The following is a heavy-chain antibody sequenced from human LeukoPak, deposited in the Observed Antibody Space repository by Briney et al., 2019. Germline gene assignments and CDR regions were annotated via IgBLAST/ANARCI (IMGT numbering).Heavy chain of an antibody. Sequence: SETLSLTCTVSGGSISSSSYYWGWIRQPPGKGLEWIGSNYYSGSTYYNPSLKSRVTISVDTSKNQFSLKLSSVTAADTAVYYCARHLGSYGSRWFDPWGQGTLVTVSS. CDR1: GGSISSSSYY. CDR3: ARHLGSYGSRWFDP. CDR2: NYYSGST. V-gene: IGHV4-39*01. J-gene: IGHJ5*02. D-gene: IGHD5-18*01.